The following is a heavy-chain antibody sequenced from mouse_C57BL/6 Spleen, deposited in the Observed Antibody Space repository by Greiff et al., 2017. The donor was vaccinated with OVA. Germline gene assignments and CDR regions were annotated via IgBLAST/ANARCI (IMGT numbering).Heavy chain of an antibody. V-gene: IGHV1-4*01. CDR2: INPSSGYT. CDR3: ARSTVVGRDYFDY. D-gene: IGHD1-1*01. Sequence: VQLQQSGAELARPGASVKMSCKASGYTFTSYTMHWVKQRPGQGLEWIGYINPSSGYTKYNQKFKDKATLTADKSSSTAYMQLSSLTSEDSAVYYCARSTVVGRDYFDYWGQGTTLTVSS. CDR1: GYTFTSYT. J-gene: IGHJ2*01.